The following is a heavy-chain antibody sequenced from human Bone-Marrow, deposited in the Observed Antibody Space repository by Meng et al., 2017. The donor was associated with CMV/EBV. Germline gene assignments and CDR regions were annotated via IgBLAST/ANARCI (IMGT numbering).Heavy chain of an antibody. J-gene: IGHJ4*02. CDR1: GGTFSSYT. CDR2: IIPILGIA. V-gene: IGHV1-69*02. D-gene: IGHD3-22*01. Sequence: SVKVSCKASGGTFSSYTISWVRQAPGQGLEWMGRIIPILGIANYAQKFQGRVTITADKPTSTAYMELSSLRSEDTDVYYCARVGHYYDSSGYYYPYWGQGTLVTVSS. CDR3: ARVGHYYDSSGYYYPY.